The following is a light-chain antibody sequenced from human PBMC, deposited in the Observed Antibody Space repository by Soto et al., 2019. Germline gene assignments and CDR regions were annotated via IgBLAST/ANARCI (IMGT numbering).Light chain of an antibody. CDR2: GAS. CDR3: QQYNNWWT. J-gene: IGKJ1*01. Sequence: EIVMTQSPATLSVSPGERATLSCRASQSVSRNLAWYQQKPGQAPRLLIYGASTRATGIPARFSGSGSGTEFTLTISSLQSEDFAVYYCQQYNNWWTFGQGTKVESK. V-gene: IGKV3-15*01. CDR1: QSVSRN.